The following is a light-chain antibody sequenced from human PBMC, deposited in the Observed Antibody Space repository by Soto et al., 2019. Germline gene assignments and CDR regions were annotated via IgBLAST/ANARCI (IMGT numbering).Light chain of an antibody. CDR1: QSLSSNF. CDR2: DTS. J-gene: IGKJ1*01. V-gene: IGKV3-20*01. CDR3: QQYDTSPGT. Sequence: ENVLTQSPGTLSLSPGERATLSCRASQSLSSNFLAWYQRKPGQAPRLLIFDTSSRASGVPDRFSGSGSGTDFTLTINRLEPEDFAVYYCQQYDTSPGTFGQGTKVDNK.